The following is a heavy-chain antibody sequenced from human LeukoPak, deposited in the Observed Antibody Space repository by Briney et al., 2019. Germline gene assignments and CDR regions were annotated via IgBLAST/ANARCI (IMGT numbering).Heavy chain of an antibody. D-gene: IGHD6-13*01. CDR2: INHSGST. CDR3: AREGASIAAAGSRTGFDP. Sequence: KPSETLSLTCAVYGGSFSGYYWSWIRQPPGKGLEWIGEINHSGSTNYNPSLKSRVTISVDTSKNQFSLELSSVTAADTAVYYCAREGASIAAAGSRTGFDPWGQGTLVTVSS. CDR1: GGSFSGYY. J-gene: IGHJ5*02. V-gene: IGHV4-34*01.